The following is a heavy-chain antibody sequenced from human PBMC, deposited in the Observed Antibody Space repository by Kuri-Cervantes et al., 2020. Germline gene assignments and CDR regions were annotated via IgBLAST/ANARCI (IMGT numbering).Heavy chain of an antibody. Sequence: GESLKISCAAPGFTFSNAWMSWVRQAPGKGLEWVGRIKSKTDGGTTDYAAPVKGRFIISRDDSKNTLYLQINSLKAEDTAVYYCAKDGGVVVPAAPLYYYYGMDVWGQGTTVTVSS. D-gene: IGHD2-2*01. V-gene: IGHV3-15*01. CDR1: GFTFSNAW. J-gene: IGHJ6*02. CDR3: AKDGGVVVPAAPLYYYYGMDV. CDR2: IKSKTDGGTT.